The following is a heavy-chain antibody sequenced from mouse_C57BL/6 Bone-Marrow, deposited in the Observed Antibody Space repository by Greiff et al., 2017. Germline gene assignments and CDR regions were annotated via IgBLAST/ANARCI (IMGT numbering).Heavy chain of an antibody. CDR1: GFTFSSYG. CDR2: ISSGGSYT. CDR3: ARPKGFAY. Sequence: VQLQQSGGDLVKPGGSLKLSCAASGFTFSSYGMSWVRQTPDKRLEWVATISSGGSYTYYPDSVKGRFTISRDNAKNTLYLQMSSLKSEDSAMYYCARPKGFAYWYQGTLVTVSA. V-gene: IGHV5-6*01. J-gene: IGHJ3*01.